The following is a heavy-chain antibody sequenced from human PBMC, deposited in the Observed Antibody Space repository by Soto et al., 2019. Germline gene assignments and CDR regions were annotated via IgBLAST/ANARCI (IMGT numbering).Heavy chain of an antibody. CDR3: ARVRLPMTTNDGFDH. V-gene: IGHV3-30-3*01. D-gene: IGHD1-1*01. CDR1: GFIFSDYA. Sequence: QVQLVESGGGVDQPGRSLTVSCVGSGFIFSDYAFHWVRQPPGKGLEWVAAISYDGNSQYYADSVKGRFTVSRDASRHTIYMQMNSLRLEDTVVYYCARVRLPMTTNDGFDHWGQGTLVTVSS. J-gene: IGHJ4*02. CDR2: ISYDGNSQ.